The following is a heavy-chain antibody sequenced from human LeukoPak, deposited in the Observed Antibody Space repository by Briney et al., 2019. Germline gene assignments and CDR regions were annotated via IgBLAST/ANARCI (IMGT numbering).Heavy chain of an antibody. CDR3: ARGIPKTYCTSTSCYINWFDP. J-gene: IGHJ5*02. V-gene: IGHV4-4*02. D-gene: IGHD2-2*02. CDR1: GGSITSTNW. CDR2: VNLQGST. Sequence: PSETPSLTCGVSGGSITSTNWTWVRQPPGKGLEWIGEVNLQGSTNYNPSLMGRVAISVDMSENHISLQLTSVTAADTAVYYCARGIPKTYCTSTSCYINWFDPWGQGTLVIVSS.